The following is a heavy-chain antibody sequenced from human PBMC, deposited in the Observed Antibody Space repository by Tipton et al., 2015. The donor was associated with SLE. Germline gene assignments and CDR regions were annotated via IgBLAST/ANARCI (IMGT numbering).Heavy chain of an antibody. Sequence: QLVQSGVEVKKPGESLKISCKGSGYSFTSYWIGWVRQMPGKGLEWMGIIYPGDSDTRYSPSFQGQVTISADKSISTAYLQWSSLKASDTAMYYCARQGSGYYTDSYYYYYYMDVWGKGTTVTVSS. CDR2: IYPGDSDT. J-gene: IGHJ6*03. CDR1: GYSFTSYW. D-gene: IGHD3-3*01. V-gene: IGHV5-51*01. CDR3: ARQGSGYYTDSYYYYYYMDV.